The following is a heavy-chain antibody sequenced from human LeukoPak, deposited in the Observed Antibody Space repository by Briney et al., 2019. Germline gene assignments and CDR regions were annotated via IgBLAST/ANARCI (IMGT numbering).Heavy chain of an antibody. CDR3: ARGSPRWGTMEISRLDP. CDR2: IIPIFGTA. CDR1: GGTFSSYA. D-gene: IGHD1-1*01. V-gene: IGHV1-69*13. J-gene: IGHJ5*02. Sequence: AASVKVSCKASGGTFSSYAISWVRQAPGQGLEWMGGIIPIFGTANYAQKFQGRVTITADESTSTAYMELSSLRSEDTAVYYCARGSPRWGTMEISRLDPWGQGTLVTVSS.